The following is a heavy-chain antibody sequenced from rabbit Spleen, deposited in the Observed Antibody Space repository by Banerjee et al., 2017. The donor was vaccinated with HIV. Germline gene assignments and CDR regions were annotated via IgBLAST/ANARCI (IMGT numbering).Heavy chain of an antibody. CDR3: ARDTGSSFSSYGMDL. D-gene: IGHD8-1*01. J-gene: IGHJ6*01. V-gene: IGHV1S43*01. CDR1: GFSFSDKAV. Sequence: QEQLEESGGDLVKPEGSLTLTCTASGFSFSDKAVMCWVRQAPGKGLELIVCIYITTGSTWYASWVNGRFTISRSTSLNTVDLKMTSLTAADTATYFCARDTGSSFSSYGMDLWAQGPSSPS. CDR2: IYITTGST.